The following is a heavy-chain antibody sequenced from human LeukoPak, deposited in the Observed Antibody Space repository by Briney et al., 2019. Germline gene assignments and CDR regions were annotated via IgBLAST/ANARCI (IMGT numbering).Heavy chain of an antibody. CDR3: TTDAYVIAAAGPLDAFDI. Sequence: GSLRLSCAASGFTFSNAWMSWVRQAPGKGLEWVGRIKSKTDGGTTDYAVPVKGRFTISRDDSKNTLYLQMNSLKTEDTAVYYCTTDAYVIAAAGPLDAFDIWGQGTMVTVSS. CDR2: IKSKTDGGTT. J-gene: IGHJ3*02. V-gene: IGHV3-15*01. D-gene: IGHD6-13*01. CDR1: GFTFSNAW.